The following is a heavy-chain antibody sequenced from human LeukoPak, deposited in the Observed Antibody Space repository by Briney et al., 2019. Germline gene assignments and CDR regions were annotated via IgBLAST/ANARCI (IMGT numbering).Heavy chain of an antibody. J-gene: IGHJ4*02. CDR3: VKEVNYYVDY. V-gene: IGHV3-30*02. CDR1: GFTFSTYG. CDR2: IQFDGSNK. D-gene: IGHD3-10*01. Sequence: GGSLRLSCAASGFTFSTYGMHWVRQAPGKGLEWVAFIQFDGSNKYSADSVKGRFTISRDNSKNTLYLQMNSLRPEDTAVYYCVKEVNYYVDYWGQGTLVTVSS.